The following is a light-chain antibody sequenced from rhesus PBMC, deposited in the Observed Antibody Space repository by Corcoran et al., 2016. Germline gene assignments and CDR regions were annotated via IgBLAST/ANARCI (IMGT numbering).Light chain of an antibody. J-gene: IGKJ1*01. V-gene: IGKV1-22*01. CDR2: KAS. CDR3: QPYSSSPWT. CDR1: QSISRW. Sequence: DIQMTQSPSSLSASVGDTVTITCRASQSISRWLAWYQQKPGKAPNLLVNKASTLHSGVPSRFSGSGSWIDFTLTINCLSSEYFATYYFQPYSSSPWTFGQGTKVDIK.